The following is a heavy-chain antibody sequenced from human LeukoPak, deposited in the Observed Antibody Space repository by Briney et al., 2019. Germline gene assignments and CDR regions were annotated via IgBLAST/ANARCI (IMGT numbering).Heavy chain of an antibody. V-gene: IGHV1-3*01. CDR3: ARLVDCSGGSCSTLGGYYYGMDV. Sequence: GASVKVSCTASGYTFTSYAMHWVRQAPGQRLEWMGWINAGNGNTKYSQKFQGRVTITRDTSASTAYMELSSLRSEDTAVYYCARLVDCSGGSCSTLGGYYYGMDVWGQGTTVTVSS. CDR1: GYTFTSYA. J-gene: IGHJ6*02. D-gene: IGHD2-15*01. CDR2: INAGNGNT.